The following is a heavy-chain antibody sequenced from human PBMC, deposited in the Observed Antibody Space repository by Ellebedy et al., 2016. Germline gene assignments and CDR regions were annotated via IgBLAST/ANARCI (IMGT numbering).Heavy chain of an antibody. V-gene: IGHV1-2*02. D-gene: IGHD3-16*01. CDR2: INPNNGGT. J-gene: IGHJ4*02. Sequence: ASVKVSCKASGCTFTDYYMHWVRQAPGQGLEWMGWINPNNGGTNFAQKFQGRVTMTRDTSIATAYMDLSRLRSDDTAVYYCATNSRAGEFDYWGQGTLSPSPQ. CDR3: ATNSRAGEFDY. CDR1: GCTFTDYY.